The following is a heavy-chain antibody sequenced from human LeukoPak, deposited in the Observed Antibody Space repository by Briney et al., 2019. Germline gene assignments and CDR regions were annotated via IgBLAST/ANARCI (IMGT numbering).Heavy chain of an antibody. CDR1: ELNVSNNY. V-gene: IGHV3-53*01. J-gene: IGHJ3*02. Sequence: TGGSLRLSCAASELNVSNNYMNWVRQALGKGLEWGSVIYSGGTTNYADSVQCRLTISRDSSKNTVYLQMNRLRADDTAVYYCAREHYDYFWGTYRSYALDIWGQGTMVTVSS. CDR3: AREHYDYFWGTYRSYALDI. CDR2: IYSGGTT. D-gene: IGHD3-16*02.